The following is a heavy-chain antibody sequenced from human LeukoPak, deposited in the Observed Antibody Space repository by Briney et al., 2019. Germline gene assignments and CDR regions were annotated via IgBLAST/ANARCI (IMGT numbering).Heavy chain of an antibody. CDR2: ISGSGGST. D-gene: IGHD3-10*01. V-gene: IGHV3-23*01. Sequence: GGSLRLSCAASGFTFSSSAMSWVRKAPGKGLEWVSAISGSGGSTYYADSVKGRFAISRDNSKNTLYLQMSSLRAEDTAVYYCAKDPGSYYNEYFHHWGQGTLVTVSS. CDR3: AKDPGSYYNEYFHH. CDR1: GFTFSSSA. J-gene: IGHJ1*01.